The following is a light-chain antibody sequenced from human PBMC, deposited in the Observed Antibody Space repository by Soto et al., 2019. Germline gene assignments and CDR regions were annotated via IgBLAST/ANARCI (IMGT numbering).Light chain of an antibody. CDR3: QQYNIWTLYT. CDR2: GAT. V-gene: IGKV3-15*01. CDR1: QRVSSD. Sequence: EIVMTQSPATLSVSPGERATLSCRASQRVSSDLAWYQQKPGQAPRLLIYGATTRATGIPARFSGSGSGTEFPLTISRLQYEDFAVYYCQQYNIWTLYTFGQGTKLEIK. J-gene: IGKJ2*01.